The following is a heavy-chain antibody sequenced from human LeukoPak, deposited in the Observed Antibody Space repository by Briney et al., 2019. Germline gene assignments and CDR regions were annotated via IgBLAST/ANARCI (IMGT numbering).Heavy chain of an antibody. J-gene: IGHJ4*02. CDR3: ARAHSGSYRYYFDY. CDR1: GYTFTSYG. CDR2: ISAYNGNT. Sequence: VASVKVSCKASGYTFTSYGISWVRQAPGQGLEWMGWISAYNGNTNYAQKLQGRVTMTTDTSTSTAYMELRSLRSDDTVVYYCARAHSGSYRYYFDYWGQGTLVTVSS. V-gene: IGHV1-18*01. D-gene: IGHD1-26*01.